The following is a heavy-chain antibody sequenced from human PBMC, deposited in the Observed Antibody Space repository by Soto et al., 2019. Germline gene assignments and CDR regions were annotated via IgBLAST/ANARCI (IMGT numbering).Heavy chain of an antibody. J-gene: IGHJ6*02. CDR1: GFTFSSYS. D-gene: IGHD4-4*01. CDR3: ARVSRNSDYYYGMDV. Sequence: GYLRLSCAASGFTFSSYSMNWVRQAPGKGLEWVSYISSSSSTIYYADSVKGRFTISRDNAKNSLYLQMNSLRDEDTAVYYCARVSRNSDYYYGMDVWGQATTVTV. V-gene: IGHV3-48*02. CDR2: ISSSSSTI.